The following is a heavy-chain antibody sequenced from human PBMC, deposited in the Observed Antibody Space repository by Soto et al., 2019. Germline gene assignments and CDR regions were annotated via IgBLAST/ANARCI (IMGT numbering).Heavy chain of an antibody. CDR2: IYYAGNT. J-gene: IGHJ6*01. Sequence: SETLSLTCTVSGGSITGYYCSWIRQPPGRGLEWIGYIYYAGNTLYTPSLKSRVTISVDTSKNQFSLKLSSVTAADTDVYYCARHDGFPNRQNGIRVCGQGPSVAVFS. D-gene: IGHD3-10*01. CDR3: ARHDGFPNRQNGIRV. V-gene: IGHV4-59*01. CDR1: GGSITGYY.